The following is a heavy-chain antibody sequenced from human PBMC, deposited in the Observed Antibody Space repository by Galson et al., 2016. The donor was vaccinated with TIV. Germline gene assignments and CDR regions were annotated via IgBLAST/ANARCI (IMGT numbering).Heavy chain of an antibody. CDR3: ARTFPVYSYGDIDVSDI. CDR2: ISYDGSNQ. CDR1: GFTFSDYA. J-gene: IGHJ3*02. V-gene: IGHV3-30-3*01. Sequence: LRLPCAASGFTFSDYAMNWVRQAPGKGLEGEAVISYDGSNQYYADSVKGRFTISRDNSKNTLYLQMNSLGPEDKAIYYCARTFPVYSYGDIDVSDIWGQGTMVTVSS. D-gene: IGHD3-16*01.